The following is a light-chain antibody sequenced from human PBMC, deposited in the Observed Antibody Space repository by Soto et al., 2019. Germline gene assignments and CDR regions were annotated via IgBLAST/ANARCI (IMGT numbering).Light chain of an antibody. CDR2: KAS. V-gene: IGKV1-5*03. CDR1: QSVSNW. Sequence: DIQLTQSPSTLSASVGERVTITCRASQSVSNWLAWYQQKPGKAPKLLIYKASILESGVPSRFGGSGSETDFTLSINSLQPDEFATYYCQQFSSRASTCGQGTRLEIK. J-gene: IGKJ2*01. CDR3: QQFSSRAST.